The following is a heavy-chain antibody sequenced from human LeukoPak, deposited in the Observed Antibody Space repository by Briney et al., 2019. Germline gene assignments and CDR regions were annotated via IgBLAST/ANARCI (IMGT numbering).Heavy chain of an antibody. CDR3: ARAIRRFVRGSDGFDY. D-gene: IGHD2-21*01. CDR1: GFTFSSYG. CDR2: ISGSGDST. J-gene: IGHJ4*02. Sequence: PGGSLRLSCAASGFTFSSYGMNWVRQAPGKGLEWVSGISGSGDSTKYADSVKGRFTISGDNSKNTLYLQMNSLRVEDTAVYYCARAIRRFVRGSDGFDYRGQGTLVTVS. V-gene: IGHV3-23*01.